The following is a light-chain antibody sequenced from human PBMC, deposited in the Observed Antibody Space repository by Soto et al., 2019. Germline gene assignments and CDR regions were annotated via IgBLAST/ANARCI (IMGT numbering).Light chain of an antibody. CDR2: AAS. J-gene: IGKJ1*01. CDR3: HQSYSAPWT. V-gene: IGKV1-39*01. Sequence: DLHATHPTSSLSASLGDRLTITCRASQSISSYLNWYRQKPGRAPNLLIYAASKLQSGVPSRFSGSGSGTDFTLTISSLQPGDFAIYYCHQSYSAPWTFGQGTKVDI. CDR1: QSISSY.